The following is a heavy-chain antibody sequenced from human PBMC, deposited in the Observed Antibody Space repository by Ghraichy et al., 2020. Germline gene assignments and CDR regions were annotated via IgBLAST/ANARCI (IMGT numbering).Heavy chain of an antibody. J-gene: IGHJ4*02. D-gene: IGHD3-16*01. Sequence: GGSLRLSCAASGFTFSSYAMSWVRQAPGKGLEWVSAISGSGGSTYYADSVKGRFTISIDNAKNTLHLQMNSLRAQDTAVYYCARDLDYGFQYWGQGILVIVSS. V-gene: IGHV3-23*01. CDR2: ISGSGGST. CDR3: ARDLDYGFQY. CDR1: GFTFSSYA.